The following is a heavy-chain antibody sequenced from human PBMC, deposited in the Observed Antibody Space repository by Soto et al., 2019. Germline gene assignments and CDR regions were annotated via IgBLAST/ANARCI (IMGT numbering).Heavy chain of an antibody. CDR2: INHSGST. CDR1: GGSFSGYY. D-gene: IGHD2-2*01. Sequence: QVQLQQWGAGLLKPSETLSLTCAVYGGSFSGYYWSWIRQPPGKGLEWIGEINHSGSTNYNPSLKSRVTISVDTSKNQFSLKLSSVTAADTAVYYCARVRLRVVVVPAAKYFDYWGQGTLVTVSS. J-gene: IGHJ4*02. V-gene: IGHV4-34*01. CDR3: ARVRLRVVVVPAAKYFDY.